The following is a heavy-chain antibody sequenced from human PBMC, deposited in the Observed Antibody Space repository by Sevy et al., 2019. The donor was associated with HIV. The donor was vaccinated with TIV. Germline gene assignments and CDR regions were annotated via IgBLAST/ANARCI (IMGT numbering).Heavy chain of an antibody. CDR1: GFTFSDSW. J-gene: IGHJ4*02. V-gene: IGHV3-7*01. Sequence: GGSLRLSCAASGFTFSDSWMTWVRQGPGKGLEWVANINQAGSDKYYVDSVRGRLTIFRDNAKNSLYLQMNSLRVEDTALYYCAGGGFLSRYWGQGSLVTVSS. D-gene: IGHD2-15*01. CDR2: INQAGSDK. CDR3: AGGGFLSRY.